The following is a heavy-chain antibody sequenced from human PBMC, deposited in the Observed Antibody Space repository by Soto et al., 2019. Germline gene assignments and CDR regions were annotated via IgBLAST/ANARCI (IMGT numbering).Heavy chain of an antibody. CDR1: GGSFNRHT. CDR2: IIPIFGTA. D-gene: IGHD1-1*01. V-gene: IGHV1-69*01. CDR3: ASPLLTGTTSDAFDI. Sequence: QVQLVQSGAEVRKPGSSVRVSCKASGGSFNRHTISWVRQAPGQGLEWMGGIIPIFGTANHAQKFQGRVTITADESTSTAYMELSSLRSEDTAVYYCASPLLTGTTSDAFDIWGQGTMVTVSS. J-gene: IGHJ3*02.